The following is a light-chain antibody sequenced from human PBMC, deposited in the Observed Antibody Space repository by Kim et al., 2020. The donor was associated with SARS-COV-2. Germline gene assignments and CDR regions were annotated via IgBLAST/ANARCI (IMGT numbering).Light chain of an antibody. V-gene: IGLV3-1*01. Sequence: SYELTQPPSVSVSPGQTASITCSGDKLGDKYVWWYQQKPGQSPVVVIYQDTKRLSGIPERFSGSNAGNTATLTVSGTQAMDEADYYCQEWDSSTYVFGTGTKVTVL. CDR2: QDT. CDR3: QEWDSSTYV. CDR1: KLGDKY. J-gene: IGLJ1*01.